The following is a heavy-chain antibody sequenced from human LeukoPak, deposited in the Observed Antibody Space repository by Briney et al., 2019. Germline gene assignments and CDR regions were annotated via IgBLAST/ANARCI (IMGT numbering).Heavy chain of an antibody. D-gene: IGHD6-19*01. V-gene: IGHV3-30*04. CDR2: ISYDGSNK. Sequence: PGGSLRLSCAASGFTFSSYAMHWVRQAPGKGLEWVAVISYDGSNKYYADSVKGRFTISRDNSKNTLYLQMNSLRAEDTAVYYCAKDQGGAVAGISFSRVNDAFDIWGQGTMVTVSS. J-gene: IGHJ3*02. CDR3: AKDQGGAVAGISFSRVNDAFDI. CDR1: GFTFSSYA.